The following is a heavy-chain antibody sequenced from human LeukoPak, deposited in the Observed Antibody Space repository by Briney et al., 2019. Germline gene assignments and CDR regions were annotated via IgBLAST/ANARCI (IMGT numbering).Heavy chain of an antibody. CDR3: ARGSRYYGSGSYYMEADV. CDR2: INPNSGGT. CDR1: GYTFTGYY. J-gene: IGHJ6*04. D-gene: IGHD3-10*01. Sequence: ASVKVSFKASGYTFTGYYMHWVRQAPGQGLAWMGWINPNSGGTNYAQKFQGRVTMTRDTSISTAYMELSRLRSDDTAVYYCARGSRYYGSGSYYMEADVWGKGTTVTISS. V-gene: IGHV1-2*02.